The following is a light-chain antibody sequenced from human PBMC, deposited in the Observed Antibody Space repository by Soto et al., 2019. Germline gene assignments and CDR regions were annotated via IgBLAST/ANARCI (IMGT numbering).Light chain of an antibody. J-gene: IGKJ3*01. Sequence: IVLTQSPGTLSLSPGERATLSCRASQSVSSTYLAWYQHKPGQAPRLLLYGASSRATGIPDRFSGSGSETDFTLTISRLEPEDFVVYYCQQYGSSPGFTFGPGTKVDIK. CDR2: GAS. CDR3: QQYGSSPGFT. V-gene: IGKV3-20*01. CDR1: QSVSSTY.